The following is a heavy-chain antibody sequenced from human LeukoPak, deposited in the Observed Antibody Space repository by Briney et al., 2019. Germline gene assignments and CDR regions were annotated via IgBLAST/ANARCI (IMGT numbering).Heavy chain of an antibody. CDR2: ISGSGGST. CDR1: GFSFYNVW. CDR3: ATRENGVTIFGVVIIWDY. Sequence: GGSLRLSCAASGFSFYNVWMHWVRQAPGKGLEWVSAISGSGGSTYYADSVKGRFTISRDNSKNTLYLQMNSLRAEDTAVYYCATRENGVTIFGVVIIWDYWGQGTLVTVSS. V-gene: IGHV3-23*01. J-gene: IGHJ4*02. D-gene: IGHD3-3*01.